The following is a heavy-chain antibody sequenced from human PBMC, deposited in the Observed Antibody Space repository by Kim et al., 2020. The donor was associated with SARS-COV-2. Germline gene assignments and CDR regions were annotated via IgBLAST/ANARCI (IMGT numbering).Heavy chain of an antibody. V-gene: IGHV3-30*18. CDR3: AKDAVFLGYYDSSDYFDY. Sequence: GGSLRLSCAASGFIFSSYGMHWVRQAPGKGLEWVAVISYDGSNKYYADSVKGRFTISRDNSKNTLYLQMNSLRAEDTAVYYCAKDAVFLGYYDSSDYFDYWGQGTLVTVSS. CDR2: ISYDGSNK. CDR1: GFIFSSYG. J-gene: IGHJ4*02. D-gene: IGHD3-22*01.